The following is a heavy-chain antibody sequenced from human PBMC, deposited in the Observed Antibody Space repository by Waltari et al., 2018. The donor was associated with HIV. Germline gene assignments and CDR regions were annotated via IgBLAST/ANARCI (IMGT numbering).Heavy chain of an antibody. D-gene: IGHD1-26*01. J-gene: IGHJ1*01. CDR2: VYYLGST. V-gene: IGHV4-39*01. CDR1: GDSISRSPYY. CDR3: ARTYTGSSQYFQL. Sequence: QLQLQESGPGLVKPSETLSLTCTVSGDSISRSPYYCGRIRQPPGKGLEWIGSVYYLGSTYYSPSLKSRVTISLDTSKNRFSLKLNSVTAADTAVYYCARTYTGSSQYFQLWGQGTLVTVSS.